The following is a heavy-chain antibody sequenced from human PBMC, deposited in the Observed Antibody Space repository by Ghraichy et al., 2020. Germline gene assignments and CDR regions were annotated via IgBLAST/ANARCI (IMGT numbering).Heavy chain of an antibody. V-gene: IGHV1-69*04. D-gene: IGHD1-20*01. CDR1: GGTFSSYA. J-gene: IGHJ4*02. CDR3: ARGLLRYNWNDEGFDY. Sequence: SVKVSCKASGGTFSSYAISWVRQAPGQGLEWMGRIIPILGIANYAQKFQGRVTITADKSTSTAYMELSSLRSEDTAVYYCARGLLRYNWNDEGFDYWGQGTLVTVSS. CDR2: IIPILGIA.